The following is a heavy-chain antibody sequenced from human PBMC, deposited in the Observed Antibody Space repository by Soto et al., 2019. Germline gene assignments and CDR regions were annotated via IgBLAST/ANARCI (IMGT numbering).Heavy chain of an antibody. Sequence: QVQLVQSGAEVKKPGSSVKVSCKASGGTFSSYAISWVRQAPGQGLEWMGGIIPIFGTANYAQKFQGRVTXXAXEFXSTAYMELSSLRSEDTAVYYCAREGDIVARDAFDIWGQGTMVTVSS. V-gene: IGHV1-69*12. CDR2: IIPIFGTA. D-gene: IGHD5-12*01. J-gene: IGHJ3*02. CDR3: AREGDIVARDAFDI. CDR1: GGTFSSYA.